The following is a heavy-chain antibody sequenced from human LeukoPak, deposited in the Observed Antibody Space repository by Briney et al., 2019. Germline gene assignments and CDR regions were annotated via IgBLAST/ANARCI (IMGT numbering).Heavy chain of an antibody. CDR2: IWYDGTEK. CDR3: ARESGVNGYGSTYYFDY. D-gene: IGHD3-10*01. J-gene: IGHJ4*02. V-gene: IGHV3-33*08. Sequence: GGSLRLSCAASGFTFSSYGMHWVRQAPGKGLEWVAVIWYDGTEKDYADSVKGRFTISRDNSKNTLYLQLNSLRAEDTAVYYCARESGVNGYGSTYYFDYWGQGTPVTASS. CDR1: GFTFSSYG.